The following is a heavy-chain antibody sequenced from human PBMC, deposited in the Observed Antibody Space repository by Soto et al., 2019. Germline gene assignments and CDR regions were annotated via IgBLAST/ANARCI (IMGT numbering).Heavy chain of an antibody. J-gene: IGHJ4*02. CDR1: GGSISGNS. D-gene: IGHD3-9*01. V-gene: IGHV4-59*01. CDR2: IYHSGST. Sequence: ASETLSLTCTVSGGSISGNSWSWIRQPPGRGLEWIGYIYHSGSTNYNPSLKSRVTISVDTSKNQFSLKLSSVTAADTAIYYCARYNSGYLDYWGQGTLVTVSS. CDR3: ARYNSGYLDY.